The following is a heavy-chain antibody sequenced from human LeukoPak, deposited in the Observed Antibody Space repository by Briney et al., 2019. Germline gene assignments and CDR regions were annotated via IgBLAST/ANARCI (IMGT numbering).Heavy chain of an antibody. CDR3: AKDAHYDILTGYYDY. CDR1: GFTFSSYA. V-gene: IGHV3-23*01. D-gene: IGHD3-9*01. CDR2: LSGSGART. Sequence: GGSLRLSCAASGFTFSSYAMSWVRQAPGKGLEWVSTLSGSGARTYYADSVKGRFTVSRDTSKNTLYLQMNSLRAEDTALYYCAKDAHYDILTGYYDYWGQGTQVTVSS. J-gene: IGHJ4*02.